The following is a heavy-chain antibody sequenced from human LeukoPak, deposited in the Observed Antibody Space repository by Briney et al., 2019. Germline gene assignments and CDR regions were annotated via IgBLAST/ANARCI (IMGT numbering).Heavy chain of an antibody. CDR3: AREGGATSFDY. V-gene: IGHV4-38-2*02. D-gene: IGHD1-26*01. J-gene: IGHJ4*02. Sequence: SETLSLTCTVSGYSISSGYYWGWIRQPPGKGLEWIGSIYHSGSTNYNPSLKSRVTISVDTSKNQFSLKLSSVTAADTAVYYCAREGGATSFDYWGQGTLVTVSS. CDR2: IYHSGST. CDR1: GYSISSGYY.